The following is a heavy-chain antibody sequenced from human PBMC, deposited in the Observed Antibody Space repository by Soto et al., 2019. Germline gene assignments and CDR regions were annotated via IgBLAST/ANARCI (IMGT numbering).Heavy chain of an antibody. J-gene: IGHJ4*02. Sequence: PGGSLRLSCAASGFIFSSNWMHWVRRVPGRGLVWVSRINTDGSSTSYVDSVKGRFTISRDNARNTLYLQMNSLRVEDTAVYYCARDGEGFWGQGTLVTVSS. V-gene: IGHV3-74*01. D-gene: IGHD2-21*01. CDR1: GFIFSSNW. CDR2: INTDGSST. CDR3: ARDGEGF.